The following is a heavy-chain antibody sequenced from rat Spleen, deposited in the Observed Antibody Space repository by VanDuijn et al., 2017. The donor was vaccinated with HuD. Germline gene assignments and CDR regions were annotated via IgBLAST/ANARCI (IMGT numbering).Heavy chain of an antibody. V-gene: IGHV5-17*01. D-gene: IGHD1-9*01. Sequence: EVQLVESGGGLVQPGRSLKLSCAASGFTFSDYAMAWVRQAPKKGLEWVATIIYDGSRTYYRDSVKGRFTISRDNAKSTLYLQMDSLRSEDTATYYCAKTHTMGSRFAYWGQGTLVTVSS. J-gene: IGHJ3*01. CDR1: GFTFSDYA. CDR3: AKTHTMGSRFAY. CDR2: IIYDGSRT.